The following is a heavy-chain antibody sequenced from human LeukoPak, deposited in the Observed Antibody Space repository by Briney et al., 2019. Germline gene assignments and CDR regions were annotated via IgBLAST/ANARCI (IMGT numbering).Heavy chain of an antibody. D-gene: IGHD3-10*01. Sequence: PSETLSLTCTVSGGSISGYYWTWIRQPPGKGLEWIGYVYHSGGTSYNPSLKSRVTIAVDTSKNQFSLKLTSVTAADPAVYYCARDNAYYASGGDWFDPWGQGTLVTVSS. CDR3: ARDNAYYASGGDWFDP. V-gene: IGHV4-59*01. CDR1: GGSISGYY. CDR2: VYHSGGT. J-gene: IGHJ5*02.